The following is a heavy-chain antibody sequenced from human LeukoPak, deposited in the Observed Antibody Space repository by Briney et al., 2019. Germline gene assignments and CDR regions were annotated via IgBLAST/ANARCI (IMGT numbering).Heavy chain of an antibody. CDR2: INHSGST. J-gene: IGHJ3*02. Sequence: SETLSLTCAVYGGSFSGYYWSWIRQPPGKGLEWIGEINHSGSTNYNPSLKSRVTISVDTSKNQFSLKLNSLTAADTAVYYCARYYYDSNGSHLDYAFDIWGQGTMVTVSS. V-gene: IGHV4-34*01. D-gene: IGHD3-22*01. CDR1: GGSFSGYY. CDR3: ARYYYDSNGSHLDYAFDI.